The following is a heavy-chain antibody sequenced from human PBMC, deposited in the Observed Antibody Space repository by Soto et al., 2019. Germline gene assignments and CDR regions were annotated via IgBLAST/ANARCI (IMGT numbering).Heavy chain of an antibody. V-gene: IGHV3-11*01. CDR1: GFTFSDYY. J-gene: IGHJ4*02. CDR2: ISSSGSTI. Sequence: PGGSLRLSCAASGFTFSDYYMSWIRQAPGKGLEWVSYISSSGSTIYYADSVKGRFTISRDNAKNSLYLQMNSLRAEDTAVYYCARYGEVAAIDPIRFDYWGQGTLVTVSS. D-gene: IGHD2-15*01. CDR3: ARYGEVAAIDPIRFDY.